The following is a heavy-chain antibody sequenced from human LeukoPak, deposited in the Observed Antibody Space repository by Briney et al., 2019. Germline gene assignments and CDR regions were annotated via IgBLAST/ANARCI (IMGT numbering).Heavy chain of an antibody. Sequence: GASVKVSCKASGGTFSSYAISRVRQATGQGLEWMGWMNPNSGNTGYAQKFQGRVTKTRNTSISTAYMELSSLRSEDTAVYYCARGLLEWELLLFGSRPGGMDVWGQGTTVTVSS. CDR3: ARGLLEWELLLFGSRPGGMDV. CDR1: GGTFSSYA. CDR2: MNPNSGNT. V-gene: IGHV1-8*02. D-gene: IGHD1-26*01. J-gene: IGHJ6*02.